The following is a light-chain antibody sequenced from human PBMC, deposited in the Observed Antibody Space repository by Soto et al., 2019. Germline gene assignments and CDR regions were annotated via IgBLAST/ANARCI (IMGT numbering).Light chain of an antibody. Sequence: QSAPIQPASVSGSPGQSITIACTGTISDVGGYNYVSWYQQHPAKAPKLLIYEVNNRPSGVSNRFSGSKSGNTASLTISGLQAEDEADYYCSSYTTRSTLEVGGGTKLTVL. V-gene: IGLV2-14*01. CDR3: SSYTTRSTLE. CDR2: EVN. J-gene: IGLJ2*01. CDR1: ISDVGGYNY.